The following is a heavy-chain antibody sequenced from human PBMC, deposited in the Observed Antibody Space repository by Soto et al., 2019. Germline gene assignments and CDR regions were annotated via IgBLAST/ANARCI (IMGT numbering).Heavy chain of an antibody. CDR1: GGSISSGGYY. Sequence: SETLSLTCTVSGGSISSGGYYWSWIRQHPGKGLEWIGYIYYSGSTYYNPSLKSRVTISVDTSKNQFSLKLSSVTAADTAVYYCAREEGSDIYFDDWGQGTLVTVSS. V-gene: IGHV4-31*03. J-gene: IGHJ4*02. CDR3: AREEGSDIYFDD. D-gene: IGHD3-9*01. CDR2: IYYSGST.